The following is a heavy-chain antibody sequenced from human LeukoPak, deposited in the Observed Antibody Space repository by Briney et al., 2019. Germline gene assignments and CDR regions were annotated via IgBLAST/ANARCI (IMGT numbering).Heavy chain of an antibody. D-gene: IGHD3-22*01. Sequence: PGGSLRLSCTAAQFALSSVWMAWVRQAPGKGLEWVANVDQGGSAKYYVDSVRGRFTVSRDNAKNSLYLQMNSLRAEDTAVYYCARGHYDSSGYPLDHWGQGTLVTVSS. CDR3: ARGHYDSSGYPLDH. V-gene: IGHV3-7*02. CDR2: VDQGGSAK. J-gene: IGHJ4*02. CDR1: QFALSSVW.